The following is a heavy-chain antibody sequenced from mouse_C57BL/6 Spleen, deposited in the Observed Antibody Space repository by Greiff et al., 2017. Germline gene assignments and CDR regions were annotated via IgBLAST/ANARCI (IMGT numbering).Heavy chain of an antibody. V-gene: IGHV2-5*01. Sequence: QVQLKQSGPGLVQPSQSLSITCTVSGFSLTSYGVHWVRQSPGKGLEWLGVIWRGGSTDYNAAFMSRLSITKDNSKSQVFFKMNSLQADDTAIYYGAKNHYYGSSYWYFDVWGTGTTVTVSS. CDR3: AKNHYYGSSYWYFDV. CDR1: GFSLTSYG. D-gene: IGHD1-1*01. J-gene: IGHJ1*03. CDR2: IWRGGST.